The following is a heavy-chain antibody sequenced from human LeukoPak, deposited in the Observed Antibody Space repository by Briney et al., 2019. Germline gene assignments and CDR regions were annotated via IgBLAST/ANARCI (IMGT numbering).Heavy chain of an antibody. Sequence: LGESLKISCKGSGCSFTSYWISWVRQMPGKGLEWMGRIDPSDSFTNYSPSFQGHVTISADKSISTAYLQWSSLKASDTAMYYCARHPTPLNYYDSSGDYWGQGTLVTVSS. CDR2: IDPSDSFT. CDR1: GCSFTSYW. D-gene: IGHD3-22*01. CDR3: ARHPTPLNYYDSSGDY. J-gene: IGHJ4*02. V-gene: IGHV5-10-1*01.